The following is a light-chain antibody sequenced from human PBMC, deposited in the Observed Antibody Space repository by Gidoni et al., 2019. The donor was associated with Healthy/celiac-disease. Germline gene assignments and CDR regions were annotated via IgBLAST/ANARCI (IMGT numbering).Light chain of an antibody. J-gene: IGKJ4*01. CDR2: GAS. CDR3: QHFGN. V-gene: IGKV3-20*01. Sequence: EIVLTQSPGTLSLSPGQSATFSCRASQSISSSQLAWYQQKPGQAPRPLMYGASSRATGIPDRFSGSGSGTDFTLTISRLEPEDFAVYYCQHFGNFGGGTKVE. CDR1: QSISSSQ.